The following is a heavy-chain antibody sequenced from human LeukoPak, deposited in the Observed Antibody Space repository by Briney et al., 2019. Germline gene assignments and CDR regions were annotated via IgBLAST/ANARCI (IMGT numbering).Heavy chain of an antibody. CDR1: GYSISSGYY. CDR3: ARGYTTMDDY. V-gene: IGHV4-38-2*02. Sequence: PSETLSLTCTVSGYSISSGYYWGWIRQPPGKGLEWIGTIYYSGSTFYNPSLKSRVIISLDTSKNQFSLKLSSVTAADTAVYYCARGYTTMDDYWGQGTLVTVSS. D-gene: IGHD5-18*01. J-gene: IGHJ4*02. CDR2: IYYSGST.